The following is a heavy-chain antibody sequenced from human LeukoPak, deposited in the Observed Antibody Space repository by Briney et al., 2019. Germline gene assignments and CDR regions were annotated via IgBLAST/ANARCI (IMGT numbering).Heavy chain of an antibody. CDR1: GFSFSSYA. J-gene: IGHJ4*02. CDR3: ARDRGAFRSGYEPFDY. V-gene: IGHV3-23*01. CDR2: ISGSGTST. Sequence: PGGSLRLSCAASGFSFSSYAMSWVRQAPGKGLEWVLGISGSGTSTHYADSVKGRFTISRDNSKSTLSLQMNSLRAEDTAVYYCARDRGAFRSGYEPFDYWGQGTLVTVSS. D-gene: IGHD3-22*01.